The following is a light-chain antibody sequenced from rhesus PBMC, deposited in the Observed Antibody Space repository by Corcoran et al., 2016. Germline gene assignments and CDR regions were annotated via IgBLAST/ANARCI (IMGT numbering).Light chain of an antibody. V-gene: IGKV1-25*01. CDR1: QGISSS. Sequence: DIQMTQSPSSLSASLGDRVTITCRASQGISSSLAWYQQQPGKAPTLVIYKASQLGSGVPSRFNGSGSGKDFTLTISRLQPEDFATYFCQQRNNYPVTFGGGTKVEIK. CDR3: QQRNNYPVT. J-gene: IGKJ4*01. CDR2: KAS.